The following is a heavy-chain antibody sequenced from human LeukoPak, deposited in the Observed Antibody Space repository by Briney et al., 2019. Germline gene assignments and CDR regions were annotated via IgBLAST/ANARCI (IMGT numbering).Heavy chain of an antibody. CDR3: AREDSGVLDY. J-gene: IGHJ4*02. D-gene: IGHD3-10*01. Sequence: PGGSLRLSCAASGFTFSSYGMNWVRQAPGKGLEWVSYISSGSSVRYYADSVKGRFTISRDNAKNSLYLQMNSLRVEDTAVYYCAREDSGVLDYWGQGTLVTVSS. V-gene: IGHV3-48*01. CDR2: ISSGSSVR. CDR1: GFTFSSYG.